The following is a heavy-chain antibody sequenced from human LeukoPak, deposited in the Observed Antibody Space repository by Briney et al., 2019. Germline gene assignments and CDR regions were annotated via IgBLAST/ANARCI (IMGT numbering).Heavy chain of an antibody. J-gene: IGHJ4*02. CDR3: ARARDSSGWVDY. CDR2: IHYTGST. Sequence: SETLSLTSTARAGSISTYYWNWIRQPPGKGLEWIGYIHYTGSTNYNPSLKSRVTISVDTSKNQFSLKLSSVTAADTAVYYCARARDSSGWVDYWGQGTLVTVSS. CDR1: AGSISTYY. V-gene: IGHV4-59*01. D-gene: IGHD6-19*01.